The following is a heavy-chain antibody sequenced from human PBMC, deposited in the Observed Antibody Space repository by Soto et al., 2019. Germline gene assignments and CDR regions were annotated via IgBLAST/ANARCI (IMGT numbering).Heavy chain of an antibody. CDR2: ISYDGSNK. J-gene: IGHJ1*01. V-gene: IGHV3-30-3*01. CDR3: ARGSVSSWDATEYFQH. D-gene: IGHD6-13*01. CDR1: GFTFSSYA. Sequence: QVQLVESGGGVVQPGRSLRLSCAASGFTFSSYAMHWVRQAPGKGLEWVAVISYDGSNKYYADSVKGRFTISRDNSKNTLYLQMNSLRAEDTAVYYCARGSVSSWDATEYFQHWGQGTLVTVSS.